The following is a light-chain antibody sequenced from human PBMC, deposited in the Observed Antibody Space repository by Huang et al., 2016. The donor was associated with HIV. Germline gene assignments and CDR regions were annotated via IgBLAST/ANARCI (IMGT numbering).Light chain of an antibody. Sequence: ERVMTQSPATLSVAPGERVTLSCRASHSVSSHFAWYQQKPGQAPRLLIHGASTRATGIPARLSGSGSGTEFTLAISSLQSEDSGVYFCQQYDNWPLTFGQGTRLEMK. CDR2: GAS. CDR3: QQYDNWPLT. CDR1: HSVSSH. J-gene: IGKJ5*01. V-gene: IGKV3-15*01.